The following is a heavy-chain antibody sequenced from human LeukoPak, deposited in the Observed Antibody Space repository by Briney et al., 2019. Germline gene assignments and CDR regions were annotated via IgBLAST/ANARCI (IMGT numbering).Heavy chain of an antibody. CDR2: ISSSSSYI. Sequence: PGGSLRLSCAASGFTFSSYSMNWVRQAPGKGLEWVSSISSSSSYIYYADSVKGRFTISRDNAKNSLYLQMNSLRAEDTAVYYCASISSSWDYYFDYWGQGTLVTVSS. CDR1: GFTFSSYS. V-gene: IGHV3-21*01. D-gene: IGHD6-13*01. J-gene: IGHJ4*02. CDR3: ASISSSWDYYFDY.